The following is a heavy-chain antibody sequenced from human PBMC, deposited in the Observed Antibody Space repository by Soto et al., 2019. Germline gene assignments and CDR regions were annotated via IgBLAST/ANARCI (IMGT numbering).Heavy chain of an antibody. Sequence: SETLSLTCSVSGGSISSGYYYWSWIRQPPGKGLEWIGYIYYSGSTYYNPSLKSRVTISVDTSKNQFSLKLSSVTAADTAVYYCARDLIDGYFDCWGQGTLVTVSS. CDR3: ARDLIDGYFDC. CDR2: IYYSGST. J-gene: IGHJ4*02. V-gene: IGHV4-30-4*01. CDR1: GGSISSGYYY.